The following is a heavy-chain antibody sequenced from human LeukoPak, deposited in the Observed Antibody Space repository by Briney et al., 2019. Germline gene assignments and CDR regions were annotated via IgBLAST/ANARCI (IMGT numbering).Heavy chain of an antibody. Sequence: SETLSLTCAVYGGSFSGYYWSWIRQPPGKGLEWIGEINHSGSTNYNPSLKSQVTISVDTSKNQFSLKLSSVTAADTAVYYCAREGARRNYYDSSGYPLDYWGQGTLVTVSS. J-gene: IGHJ4*02. D-gene: IGHD3-22*01. CDR1: GGSFSGYY. CDR2: INHSGST. V-gene: IGHV4-34*01. CDR3: AREGARRNYYDSSGYPLDY.